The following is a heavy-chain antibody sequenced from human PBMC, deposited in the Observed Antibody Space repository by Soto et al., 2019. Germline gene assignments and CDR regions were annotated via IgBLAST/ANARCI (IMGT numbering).Heavy chain of an antibody. Sequence: PGGFLRLSCAASGFTFNSYAMNWVRQAPGKGLDWVSYISSSSSTRFYADSVKGRFTISRDNAKNSLYLQLNSLRAEDTAVYYCARDPHEIGNYGMDVWGQGTAVTVSS. CDR3: ARDPHEIGNYGMDV. D-gene: IGHD1-1*01. CDR2: ISSSSSTR. CDR1: GFTFNSYA. J-gene: IGHJ6*02. V-gene: IGHV3-48*01.